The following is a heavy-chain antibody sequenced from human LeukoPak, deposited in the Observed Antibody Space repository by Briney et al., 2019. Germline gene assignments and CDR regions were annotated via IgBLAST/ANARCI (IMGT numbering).Heavy chain of an antibody. CDR2: IYHTGSA. V-gene: IGHV4-38-2*01. Sequence: SETLSLTCSVSGYSFTSGHYWGWIRQPPGKGLEWIANIYHTGSAHYNPSPKSRVTISVDTSKNQFSLKLSSVTAADTAVYYCARYCTSTTCILRGFDYWGQGTLVTVSS. CDR3: ARYCTSTTCILRGFDY. D-gene: IGHD2-2*01. J-gene: IGHJ4*02. CDR1: GYSFTSGHY.